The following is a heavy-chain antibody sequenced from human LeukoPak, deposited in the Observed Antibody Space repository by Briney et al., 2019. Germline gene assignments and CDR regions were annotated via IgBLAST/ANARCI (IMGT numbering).Heavy chain of an antibody. CDR1: GGTFSSYA. D-gene: IGHD3-22*01. CDR2: IIPIFGTA. CDR3: AVYYYDSSGPSGYYFDS. J-gene: IGHJ4*02. Sequence: SVKVSCKASGGTFSSYAIRWVRQAPGQGLEWMGRIIPIFGTANYAQKFQGRVTITTDESTSTAYMELSSLRSEDTAVYYCAVYYYDSSGPSGYYFDSWGQGTRVTVSS. V-gene: IGHV1-69*05.